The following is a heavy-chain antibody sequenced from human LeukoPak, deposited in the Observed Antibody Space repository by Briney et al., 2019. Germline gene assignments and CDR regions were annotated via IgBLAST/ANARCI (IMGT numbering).Heavy chain of an antibody. V-gene: IGHV3-21*01. CDR2: ISSSSSYI. Sequence: GGSLRLSCAASGFTFSSYSMTWVRQAPGKGLEWVSSISSSSSYIYYADSVKGRFTISRDNAKNSLYLQMNSLRAEDTAVYYCARDQSGWYLEYFQHWGQGTLVTVSS. J-gene: IGHJ1*01. CDR3: ARDQSGWYLEYFQH. CDR1: GFTFSSYS. D-gene: IGHD6-19*01.